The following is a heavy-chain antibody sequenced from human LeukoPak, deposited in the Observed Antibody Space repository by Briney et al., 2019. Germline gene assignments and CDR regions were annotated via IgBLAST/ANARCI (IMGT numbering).Heavy chain of an antibody. J-gene: IGHJ6*03. CDR3: AKYWGAYGDYRGRYMDV. V-gene: IGHV3-23*01. CDR2: ISGSGGST. Sequence: GGSLRLSCAASGFTFSSYAMSWVRQAPGKGLEWVSTISGSGGSTYYADSVKGRFTISRDNSKNTPYLQMNSLRAEDTAVYYCAKYWGAYGDYRGRYMDVWGKGTTVTVSS. CDR1: GFTFSSYA. D-gene: IGHD4-17*01.